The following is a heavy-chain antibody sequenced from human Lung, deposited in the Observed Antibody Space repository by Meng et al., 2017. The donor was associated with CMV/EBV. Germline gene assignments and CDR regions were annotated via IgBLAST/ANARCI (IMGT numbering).Heavy chain of an antibody. J-gene: IGHJ5*02. D-gene: IGHD1-14*01. V-gene: IGHV4-39*02. CDR3: ARRPPALTGNWFDP. CDR2: IYYSGTT. Sequence: LSXSVSGGSISSTSDYWGWIRQPPGKGLEWIGSIYYSGTTYYNPSLKSRVTVSVDTSKNRLSLTLSAVTAADTAVYYCARRPPALTGNWFDPWGQGTXVTVSS. CDR1: GGSISSTSDY.